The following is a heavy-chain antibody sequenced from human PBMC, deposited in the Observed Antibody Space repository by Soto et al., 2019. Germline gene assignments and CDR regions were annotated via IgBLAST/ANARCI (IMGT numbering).Heavy chain of an antibody. CDR3: ARVAAASPPQSTNDY. CDR2: IYHSGST. D-gene: IGHD6-13*01. CDR1: GVSISSSNW. Sequence: SETLSLTFAVSGVSISSSNWWSWVRQPPGKGLEWIGEIYHSGSTNHNPSLKSRVTISVDKSKNQFSLKLSSVTAADTAVYYCARVAAASPPQSTNDYWGQGTLVTVSS. V-gene: IGHV4-4*02. J-gene: IGHJ4*02.